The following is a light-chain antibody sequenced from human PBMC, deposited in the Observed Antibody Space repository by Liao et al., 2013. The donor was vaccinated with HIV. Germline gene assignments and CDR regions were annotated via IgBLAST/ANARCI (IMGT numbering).Light chain of an antibody. CDR3: QAWDSNSWV. Sequence: SYVLTQPPSVSVAPGKTARITCGGDDIGIKSVHWYQQKPGQAPVLVISYDNDRPSGIPERFSGSNSGNTATLTISGTQTMDEADYYCQAWDSNSWVFGGGTELTVL. CDR1: DIGIKS. V-gene: IGLV3-21*01. J-gene: IGLJ3*02. CDR2: YDN.